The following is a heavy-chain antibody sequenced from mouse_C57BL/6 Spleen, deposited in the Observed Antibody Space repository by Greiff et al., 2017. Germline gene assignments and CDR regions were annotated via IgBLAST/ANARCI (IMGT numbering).Heavy chain of an antibody. V-gene: IGHV1-53*01. CDR3: ARWGVVAVYYCAMGD. Sequence: VQGVESGAELVKPGASVKISCKASGYTFTSYWMHWVKQRPGQGLEWIGNINPSNGGTNYNEKFKSKATLTVDKSSSTAYMQLSSLTSEDSAVYYCARWGVVAVYYCAMGDWGQGTSVTVSS. D-gene: IGHD1-1*01. CDR1: GYTFTSYW. CDR2: INPSNGGT. J-gene: IGHJ4*01.